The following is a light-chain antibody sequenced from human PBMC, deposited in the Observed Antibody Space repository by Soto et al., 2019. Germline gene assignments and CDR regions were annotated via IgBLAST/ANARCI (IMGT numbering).Light chain of an antibody. CDR2: DAS. CDR1: QSISTW. V-gene: IGKV1-5*01. Sequence: DIQMTQSPSTLSASVGDRVTITCRASQSISTWLAWYQQKPGKAPKLLIYDASSLQSGVPSRFSGHGSATDFTLTISSLQPDDFATYYCQQYNSYTTFGQGTKLEIK. J-gene: IGKJ2*01. CDR3: QQYNSYTT.